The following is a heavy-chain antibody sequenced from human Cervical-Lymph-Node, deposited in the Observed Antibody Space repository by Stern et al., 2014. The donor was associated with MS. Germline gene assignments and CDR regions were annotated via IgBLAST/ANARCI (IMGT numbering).Heavy chain of an antibody. CDR2: ITPNTGGT. V-gene: IGHV1-2*06. CDR1: GYTFTDYY. D-gene: IGHD3-10*01. Sequence: VQLVQSGAEVKKPGASVRVSCKSSGYTFTDYYIHWVRQAPGQGLEWMGRITPNTGGTNYAQKLQGRVTMTRDSSINTAYMELSRLRSDDTAVYYCARDLYNGLGSAYYYFYGMDVWGQGTTVTVSS. CDR3: ARDLYNGLGSAYYYFYGMDV. J-gene: IGHJ6*02.